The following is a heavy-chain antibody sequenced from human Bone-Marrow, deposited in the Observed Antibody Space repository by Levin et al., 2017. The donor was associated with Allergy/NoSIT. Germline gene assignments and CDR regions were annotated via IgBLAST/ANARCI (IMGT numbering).Heavy chain of an antibody. Sequence: ETLSLTCAASGFTVSSNYMSWVRQAPGKGLEWVSVIYSGGSTYYADSVKGRFTISRDNSKNTLYLQMNSLRAEDTAVYYCARERGLDYGDYVEGYYFDYWGQGTLVTVSS. CDR2: IYSGGST. J-gene: IGHJ4*02. CDR1: GFTVSSNY. CDR3: ARERGLDYGDYVEGYYFDY. D-gene: IGHD4-17*01. V-gene: IGHV3-53*01.